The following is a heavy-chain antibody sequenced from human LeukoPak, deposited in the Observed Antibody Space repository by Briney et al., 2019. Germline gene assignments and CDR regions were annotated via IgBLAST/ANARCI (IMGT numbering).Heavy chain of an antibody. Sequence: SETLSLTCTVSGGSISSYYWSWIRQPPGKGLEWIGYIYYSGSTNYNPSLKSRVTISVDTSKNQFSLKLSSVTAADTAVYYCARGSIAVAGDDLDYWGQGTLVTVSS. D-gene: IGHD6-19*01. CDR2: IYYSGST. CDR3: ARGSIAVAGDDLDY. CDR1: GGSISSYY. V-gene: IGHV4-59*01. J-gene: IGHJ4*02.